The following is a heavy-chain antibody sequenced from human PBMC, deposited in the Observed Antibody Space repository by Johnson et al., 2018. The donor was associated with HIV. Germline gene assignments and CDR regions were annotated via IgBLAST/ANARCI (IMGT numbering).Heavy chain of an antibody. CDR2: INSDGSST. CDR1: GFTFSSYW. CDR3: ARNGLIPAAKGVAFDI. D-gene: IGHD2-2*01. J-gene: IGHJ3*02. V-gene: IGHV3-74*02. Sequence: VQLVESGGGLVQPGGSLRLSCAASGFTFSSYWMHWVRQAPGKGLVWVSRINSDGSSTSYADSVEGRFTISRDNAKNSLYLQMNSLRAEDTAVYYCARNGLIPAAKGVAFDIWGQGTTVTVSS.